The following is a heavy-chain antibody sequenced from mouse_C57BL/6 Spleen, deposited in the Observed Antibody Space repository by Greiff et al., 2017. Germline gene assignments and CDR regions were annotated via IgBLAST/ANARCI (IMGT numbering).Heavy chain of an antibody. Sequence: QVQLKQPGTELVKPGASVKLSCKASGYTFTSYWMHWVKQRPGQGLEWIGNINPSNGGTNYNEKFKSKATLTVDKSSSTAYMQLSSLTSEDSAVYYCATTTMVTTGFAYWGQGTLVTVSA. CDR3: ATTTMVTTGFAY. D-gene: IGHD2-2*01. V-gene: IGHV1-53*01. CDR2: INPSNGGT. CDR1: GYTFTSYW. J-gene: IGHJ3*01.